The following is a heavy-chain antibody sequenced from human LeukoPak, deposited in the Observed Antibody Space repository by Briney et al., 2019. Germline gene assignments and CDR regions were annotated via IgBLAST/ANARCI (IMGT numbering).Heavy chain of an antibody. CDR2: ISSSSSTI. Sequence: GGSLRLSCAASGLTFSSYSMNWVRQAPGKGLEWVSYISSSSSTIYYADSVKGRFTISRDNAKNSLYLQMNSLRAEDTAVYYCARGHFIAARFDWGQGTLVTVSS. V-gene: IGHV3-48*01. CDR3: ARGHFIAARFD. J-gene: IGHJ4*02. CDR1: GLTFSSYS. D-gene: IGHD6-6*01.